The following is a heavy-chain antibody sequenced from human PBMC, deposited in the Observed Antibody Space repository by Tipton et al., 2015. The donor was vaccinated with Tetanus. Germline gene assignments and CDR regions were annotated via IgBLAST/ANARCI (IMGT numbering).Heavy chain of an antibody. CDR3: ARDRDGGWSLDS. J-gene: IGHJ4*02. D-gene: IGHD6-19*01. CDR2: ILGDGGSP. V-gene: IGHV3-64*01. CDR1: GFTFSTYP. Sequence: SLRLSCAASGFTFSTYPMHWVRQAPGKGLEYVSSILGDGGSPFYANSVKGRFTISRDNSENTLYLQMGSLGPEDMAVYYCARDRDGGWSLDSWGQGTLVTVSS.